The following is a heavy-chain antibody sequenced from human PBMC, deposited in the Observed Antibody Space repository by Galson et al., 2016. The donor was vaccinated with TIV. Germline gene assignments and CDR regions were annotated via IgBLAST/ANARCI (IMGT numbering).Heavy chain of an antibody. CDR2: ISWNSGSI. V-gene: IGHV3-9*01. CDR1: GFTFDDYA. Sequence: LRLSCAASGFTFDDYAMHWVRQAPGKGLEWVSGISWNSGSIGYADSVKGRFKISRDNAKDSLYLQMNGLRVEDTALYYCVRRYFDTSGYYAFDYWGQGALVTVSS. CDR3: VRRYFDTSGYYAFDY. J-gene: IGHJ4*02. D-gene: IGHD3-22*01.